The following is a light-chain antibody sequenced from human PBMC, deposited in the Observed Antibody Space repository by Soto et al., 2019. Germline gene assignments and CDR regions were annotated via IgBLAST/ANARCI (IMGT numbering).Light chain of an antibody. Sequence: QSALTQPPSVSGAPGQRVTISCTGSSSNIGAGYDVHWYQQLPGTAPKLLIYGNSNRPSGVPDRFSGSKSGTSASLAITGLQAEDEADYYCCSYAGTPYVFGTGTKVTVL. CDR1: SSNIGAGYD. V-gene: IGLV1-40*01. CDR3: CSYAGTPYV. CDR2: GNS. J-gene: IGLJ1*01.